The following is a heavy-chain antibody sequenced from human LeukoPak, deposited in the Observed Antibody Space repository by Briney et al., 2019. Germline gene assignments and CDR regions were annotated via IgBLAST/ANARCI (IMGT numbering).Heavy chain of an antibody. V-gene: IGHV1-18*01. J-gene: IGHJ6*02. D-gene: IGHD3-10*01. CDR2: ISAYNGNT. Sequence: GASVKVSCKASGYTFTSYGISWVRQAPGQGLEWMGWISAYNGNTNYAQKLQGRVTMTTDTSTSTAYMELRSLRSDDTAVYYCARDRLLWFGEPRDYYYGMDVWGQGTTVTVSS. CDR3: ARDRLLWFGEPRDYYYGMDV. CDR1: GYTFTSYG.